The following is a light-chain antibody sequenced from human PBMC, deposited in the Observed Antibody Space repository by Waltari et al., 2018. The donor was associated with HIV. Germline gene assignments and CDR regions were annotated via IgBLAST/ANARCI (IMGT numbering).Light chain of an antibody. CDR1: QSVDDY. J-gene: IGKJ4*01. Sequence: ENVLPQSPATLSLSPGERATLSCRASQSVDDYLAWYQQKPGQAPRLLIYDTSHRVTRIPARFSGSGSGTDFTLTISSLEPEDFAVYYCQQRSNWPPTFGGGTKVEI. V-gene: IGKV3-11*01. CDR2: DTS. CDR3: QQRSNWPPT.